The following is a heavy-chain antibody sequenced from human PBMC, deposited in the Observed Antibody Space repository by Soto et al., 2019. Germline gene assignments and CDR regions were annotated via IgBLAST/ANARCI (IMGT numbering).Heavy chain of an antibody. D-gene: IGHD2-15*01. CDR2: IYYSGST. V-gene: IGHV4-59*01. J-gene: IGHJ3*02. Sequence: PSETLSLTCTVSGGSISSYYWSWIRQPPGKGLEWIGYIYYSGSTNYNPSLKSRVTISVDTSKNQFSLKLSSVTAADTAVYYCARLLGTVVWDAFDIWGQGTMVTVS. CDR3: ARLLGTVVWDAFDI. CDR1: GGSISSYY.